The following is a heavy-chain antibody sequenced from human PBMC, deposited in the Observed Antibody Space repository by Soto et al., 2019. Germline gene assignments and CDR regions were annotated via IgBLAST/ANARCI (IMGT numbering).Heavy chain of an antibody. J-gene: IGHJ4*02. CDR2: INHSGST. D-gene: IGHD3-16*01. V-gene: IGHV4-34*01. CDR3: ARQEGYYIWGSYKRGTFDY. Sequence: SETLSLTCAVYGGSFSGYYWSWIRQPPGKGLEWIGEINHSGSTNYNPSLKSRVTISVDTSKNQFSLKLSSVTAADTAVYYCARQEGYYIWGSYKRGTFDYWGQGTLVTVSS. CDR1: GGSFSGYY.